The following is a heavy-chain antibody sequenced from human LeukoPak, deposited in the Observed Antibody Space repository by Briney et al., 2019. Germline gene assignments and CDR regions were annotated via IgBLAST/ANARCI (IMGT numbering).Heavy chain of an antibody. D-gene: IGHD3-3*01. J-gene: IGHJ5*02. Sequence: PGGSLRLSCAASGFTFSTYSMNWVRQAPGKGLEWVSYISSSSSTIYYADSVKGRFTISRDNAKNSLYLQMNSLRDEDTAVYYCAINFWSGYRPGAWGQGTLVTVSS. CDR2: ISSSSSTI. CDR1: GFTFSTYS. CDR3: AINFWSGYRPGA. V-gene: IGHV3-48*02.